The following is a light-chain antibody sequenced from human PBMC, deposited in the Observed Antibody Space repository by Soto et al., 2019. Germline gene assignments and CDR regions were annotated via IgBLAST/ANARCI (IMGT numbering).Light chain of an antibody. CDR3: CSYARTTHV. J-gene: IGLJ1*01. Sequence: QSALTQPPSVSGSSGQSVTISCTGTTSDIGGYKYVSWYQQLPGKAPKLMIFDVTKRPSGVPDRFSGSNSGNTASLTISGLQAEDEAIYYCCSYARTTHVFGTGTKLTVL. CDR1: TSDIGGYKY. V-gene: IGLV2-11*01. CDR2: DVT.